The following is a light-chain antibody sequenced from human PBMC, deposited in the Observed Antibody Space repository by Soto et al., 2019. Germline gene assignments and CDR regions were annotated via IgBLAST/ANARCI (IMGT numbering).Light chain of an antibody. CDR2: LNS. J-gene: IGKJ5*01. V-gene: IGKV2-28*01. CDR3: MQTLQTPPT. CDR1: QSLLHSNGHNY. Sequence: DIVMTQSPLSLPVTPGEPASFSCRSSQSLLHSNGHNYLDWYLRKPGQSPQLLIYLNSNRASGVPNRFSGSGSGTDFTLKISRVEAEDVGVYFCMQTLQTPPTFGLGTRLEIK.